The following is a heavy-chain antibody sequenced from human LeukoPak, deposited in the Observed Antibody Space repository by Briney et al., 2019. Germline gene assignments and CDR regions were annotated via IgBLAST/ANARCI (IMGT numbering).Heavy chain of an antibody. J-gene: IGHJ4*02. V-gene: IGHV1-3*01. D-gene: IGHD1-26*01. Sequence: ASVKVSCKASGYTFTSYAMHWVRQAPGQRLEWMGWINAGNGNTKYSQKFQGRVTITGDTSASTAYMELSSLRSEDTAVYYCARVVGAKSEPFDYWGQGTLVTVSS. CDR1: GYTFTSYA. CDR2: INAGNGNT. CDR3: ARVVGAKSEPFDY.